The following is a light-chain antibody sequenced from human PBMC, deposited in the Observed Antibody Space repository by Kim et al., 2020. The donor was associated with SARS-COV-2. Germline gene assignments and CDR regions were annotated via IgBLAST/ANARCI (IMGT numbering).Light chain of an antibody. V-gene: IGKV3-15*01. CDR3: QQYNNWPPFT. J-gene: IGKJ3*01. Sequence: SPRERATLSCRASQSVSSNIAWYQQKLGQAPRLLIYGASSRATGIPARFSGSGSGTEFTLTISSLQSEDFAVYYCQQYNNWPPFTFGPGTKVDIK. CDR1: QSVSSN. CDR2: GAS.